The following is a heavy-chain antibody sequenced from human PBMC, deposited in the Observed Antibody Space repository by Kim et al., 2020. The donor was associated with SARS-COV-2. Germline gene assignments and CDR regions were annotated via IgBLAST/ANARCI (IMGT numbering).Heavy chain of an antibody. J-gene: IGHJ6*02. V-gene: IGHV3-11*06. CDR3: ARTTVANPAHYYYGMDV. CDR2: ISSSSSYT. Sequence: GGSLRLSCAASGFTFSDYYMSWIRQAPGKGLEWVSYISSSSSYTNYADSVKGRFTISRDNAKNSLYLQMNSLRAEDTAVYYCARTTVANPAHYYYGMDVWGQGTTVTVSS. CDR1: GFTFSDYY. D-gene: IGHD4-17*01.